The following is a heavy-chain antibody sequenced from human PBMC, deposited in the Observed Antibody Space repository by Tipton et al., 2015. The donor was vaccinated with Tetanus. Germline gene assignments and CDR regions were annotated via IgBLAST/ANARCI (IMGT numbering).Heavy chain of an antibody. Sequence: GSLRLSCVASGFTFRSYWMSWVRQAPGKGLEWVANIKEDGSEMYYADSVKGRFTISRDNARNSLSVHMNSLTAEDTAVCYCARLRVYCSTACYSREDYWGQGTLVTVSS. CDR2: IKEDGSEM. J-gene: IGHJ4*02. CDR3: ARLRVYCSTACYSREDY. V-gene: IGHV3-7*01. D-gene: IGHD2/OR15-2a*01. CDR1: GFTFRSYW.